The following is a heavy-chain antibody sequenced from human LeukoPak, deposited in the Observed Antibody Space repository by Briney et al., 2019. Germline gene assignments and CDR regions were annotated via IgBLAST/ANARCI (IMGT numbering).Heavy chain of an antibody. CDR1: GYTFTSYG. D-gene: IGHD3-22*01. V-gene: IGHV1-2*02. Sequence: ASVKVSCKASGYTFTSYGISWVRQAPGQGLEWMGWINPNSGGTNYAQKFQGRVTMTRDTSISTAYMELSRLRSDDTAVYYCARELPSPRDSSGYYYYYWGQGTLVTVSS. CDR2: INPNSGGT. CDR3: ARELPSPRDSSGYYYYY. J-gene: IGHJ4*02.